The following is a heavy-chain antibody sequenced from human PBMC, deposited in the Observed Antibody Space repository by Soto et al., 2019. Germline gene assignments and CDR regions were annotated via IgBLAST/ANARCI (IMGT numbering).Heavy chain of an antibody. Sequence: QLQLQESGSGLVKPSQTLSLTCAVSGGSISSGGYSWSWIRQPPGKGLEWIGYIYHSGSTYYNPSIKSRVTISVDRSKNQFSLKLSSVTDADTAVYDCARAGGLGAVAVDYWGQGTLVTVSS. CDR2: IYHSGST. J-gene: IGHJ4*02. V-gene: IGHV4-30-2*01. CDR3: ARAGGLGAVAVDY. D-gene: IGHD6-19*01. CDR1: GGSISSGGYS.